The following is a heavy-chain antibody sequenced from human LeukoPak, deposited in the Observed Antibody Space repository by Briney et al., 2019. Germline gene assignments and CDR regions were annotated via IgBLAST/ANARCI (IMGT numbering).Heavy chain of an antibody. V-gene: IGHV3-48*04. CDR3: ARVHYYDSSGYYA. CDR2: ISSSSSTI. CDR1: GFTFSSYS. Sequence: PGGSLRLSCAASGFTFSSYSMNWVRQAPGKGLEWVSYISSSSSTIYQADSVKGRFTISRDNAKNSLYLQMNSLRAEDTAVYYCARVHYYDSSGYYAWGQGTLVTVSS. J-gene: IGHJ5*02. D-gene: IGHD3-22*01.